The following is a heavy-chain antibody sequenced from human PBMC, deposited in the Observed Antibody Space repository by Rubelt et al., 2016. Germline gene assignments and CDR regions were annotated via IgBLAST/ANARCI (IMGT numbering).Heavy chain of an antibody. CDR2: INSDGSST. Sequence: VQLVESGGGLVKPGGSLRLSCAASGFTFSSYWMHWVRQAPGKGLVWVSRINSDGSSTSYAESVKGRFTISRDNAKNTLYLQMNSLRAEDTAVYYCAISVDIVAPGYWGQGTLVTVSS. CDR1: GFTFSSYW. D-gene: IGHD5-12*01. CDR3: AISVDIVAPGY. J-gene: IGHJ4*02. V-gene: IGHV3-74*02.